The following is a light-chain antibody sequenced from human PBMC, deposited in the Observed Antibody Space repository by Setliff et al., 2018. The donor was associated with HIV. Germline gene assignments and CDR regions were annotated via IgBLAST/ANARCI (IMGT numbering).Light chain of an antibody. CDR2: KAS. Sequence: DIQMTQSPSTLSASVGDRVTITCRASQSISNLLAWYQQKPGKAPNLLIYKASSLESGVPSRFSGSGSGTEFTLTISSLQPDDCATYYCQQYNSYWTFGQGTKVGIK. CDR1: QSISNL. J-gene: IGKJ1*01. CDR3: QQYNSYWT. V-gene: IGKV1-5*03.